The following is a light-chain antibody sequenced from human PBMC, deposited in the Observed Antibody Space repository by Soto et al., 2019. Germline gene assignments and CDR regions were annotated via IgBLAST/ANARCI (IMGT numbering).Light chain of an antibody. CDR3: QQYKNWPLT. Sequence: EIVMTQSPATLSVSPGGRATLSCRASQSVSSNLAWYQQKPGQAPRLLIYGASTRATGFPARFSGSGSGTEFTLTISSLQSEDFAVYYCQQYKNWPLTFGGATRVEIK. J-gene: IGKJ4*01. CDR1: QSVSSN. V-gene: IGKV3-15*01. CDR2: GAS.